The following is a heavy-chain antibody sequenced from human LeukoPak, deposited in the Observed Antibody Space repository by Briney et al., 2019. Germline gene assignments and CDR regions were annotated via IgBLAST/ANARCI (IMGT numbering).Heavy chain of an antibody. J-gene: IGHJ4*02. V-gene: IGHV4-59*01. Sequence: PSETLSLTCAVYGGSFSGYYWSWIRQPPGKGLEWIGYIYYSGSTNYNPSLKSRVTISVDTSKNQFSLKLSSVTAADTAVYYCASSVVVTAIGEFDYWGQGTLVTVSS. CDR1: GGSFSGYY. D-gene: IGHD2-21*02. CDR3: ASSVVVTAIGEFDY. CDR2: IYYSGST.